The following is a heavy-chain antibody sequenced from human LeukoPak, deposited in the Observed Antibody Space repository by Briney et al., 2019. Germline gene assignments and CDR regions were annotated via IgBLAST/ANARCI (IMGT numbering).Heavy chain of an antibody. J-gene: IGHJ4*02. CDR1: GFTFSSYA. CDR3: AKERGKSGYSYRSPFDY. Sequence: GGSLRLSCAASGFTFSSYAMSWVRQAPGKGLEWVSAISGSGGSTYYADSVKGRFTISRDNSKNTLYLQMNSLRAEDTAVYYCAKERGKSGYSYRSPFDYWGQGTLVTVSS. V-gene: IGHV3-23*01. CDR2: ISGSGGST. D-gene: IGHD5-18*01.